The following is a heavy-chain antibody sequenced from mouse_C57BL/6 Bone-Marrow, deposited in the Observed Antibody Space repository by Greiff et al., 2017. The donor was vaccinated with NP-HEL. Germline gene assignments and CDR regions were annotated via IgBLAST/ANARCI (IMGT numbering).Heavy chain of an antibody. CDR2: INPNNGGT. J-gene: IGHJ3*01. CDR3: ARRDVYPGWFAY. V-gene: IGHV1-26*01. CDR1: GYTFTDYY. Sequence: EVQLQQSGPELVKPGASVKISCKASGYTFTDYYMNWVKQSHGKSLEWIGDINPNNGGTSYNQKFKGKATLTVDKSSSTAYMELRSLTSEDSAVYYCARRDVYPGWFAYWGQGTLVTVSA.